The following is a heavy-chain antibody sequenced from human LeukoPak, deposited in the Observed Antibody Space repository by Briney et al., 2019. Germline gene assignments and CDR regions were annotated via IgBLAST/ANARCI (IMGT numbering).Heavy chain of an antibody. V-gene: IGHV3-49*03. CDR1: GFTFGDYA. CDR3: YRVRSGGNFS. J-gene: IGHJ4*02. Sequence: GGSLRLSCSASGFTFGDYAMSWFRQAPGKGLEWVGFITSKAYGGTAEYAASVKGRFSISRDDSKSIAYLEINSLKTEDTGVYYCYRVRSGGNFSWGQGTRVTVSS. D-gene: IGHD2-15*01. CDR2: ITSKAYGGTA.